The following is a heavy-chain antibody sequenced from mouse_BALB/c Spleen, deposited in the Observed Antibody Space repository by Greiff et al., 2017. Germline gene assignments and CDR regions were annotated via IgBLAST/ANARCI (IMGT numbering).Heavy chain of an antibody. CDR3: ATYGNYDYLDY. J-gene: IGHJ2*01. D-gene: IGHD2-1*01. CDR1: GYTFTSYW. CDR2: IAPGSGST. Sequence: DLVKPGASVKLSCKASGYTFTSYWINWIKQRPGQGLEWIGRIAPGSGSTYYNEMFKGKATLTVDTSSSTAYIQLSSLSSEDSAVYFCATYGNYDYLDYWGQGTTLTVSS. V-gene: IGHV1S41*01.